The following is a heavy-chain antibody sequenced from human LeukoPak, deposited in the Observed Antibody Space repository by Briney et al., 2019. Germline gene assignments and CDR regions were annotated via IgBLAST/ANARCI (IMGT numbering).Heavy chain of an antibody. V-gene: IGHV3-64*01. CDR3: ARDLMDYGDYIRYPTYYFDY. D-gene: IGHD4-17*01. CDR1: GFTFSSYA. J-gene: IGHJ4*02. Sequence: SGGSLRLSCAASGFTFSSYAMHWVRQAPGKGLEYVSAISSNGGSTYYANSVKGRFTISRDNSKNTLYLQMGSLRAEDMAVYYCARDLMDYGDYIRYPTYYFDYWGQGTLVTVSS. CDR2: ISSNGGST.